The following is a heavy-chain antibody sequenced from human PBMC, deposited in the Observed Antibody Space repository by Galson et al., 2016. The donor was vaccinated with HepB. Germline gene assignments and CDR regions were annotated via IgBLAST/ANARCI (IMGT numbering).Heavy chain of an antibody. Sequence: LRLSCAASGITFSRYAMNWVRQAPGQGLEWVGYIHYRATTNYNPSLKSRVTISVDSTKNQFSLKLRSVTAADTAVYYCARQRAEEVGLVTQPGAMDVWGQGTTVTVSS. V-gene: IGHV4-59*01. CDR2: IHYRATT. CDR1: GITFSRYA. J-gene: IGHJ6*02. CDR3: ARQRAEEVGLVTQPGAMDV. D-gene: IGHD3-9*01.